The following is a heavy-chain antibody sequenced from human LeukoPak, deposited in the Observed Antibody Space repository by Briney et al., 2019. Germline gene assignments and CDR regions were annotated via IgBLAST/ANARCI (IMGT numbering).Heavy chain of an antibody. J-gene: IGHJ4*02. Sequence: SETLSHTCTVSGGSISSSSYYWGWIRQPPGKGLEWIGSIYYTGSTYYNPSLKSRVTISVDTSKNQFSLKLSSVTAADTAVYYCASSTSGYYNYWGQGTLVTVSS. CDR3: ASSTSGYYNY. CDR2: IYYTGST. V-gene: IGHV4-39*01. D-gene: IGHD3-22*01. CDR1: GGSISSSSYY.